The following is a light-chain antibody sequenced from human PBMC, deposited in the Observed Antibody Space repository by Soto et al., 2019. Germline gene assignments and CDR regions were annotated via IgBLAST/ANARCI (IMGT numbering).Light chain of an antibody. Sequence: EIVMTQSPATLSVSPGNRATLSCRASQDISRDVAWYQQKPGQAPRLLIFAASTRATGIPARFSGSGSGTEFTLTISSLQSEDSAVYFCQQYDSRPLTFGGGTKAEIQ. CDR3: QQYDSRPLT. CDR2: AAS. CDR1: QDISRD. J-gene: IGKJ4*01. V-gene: IGKV3-15*01.